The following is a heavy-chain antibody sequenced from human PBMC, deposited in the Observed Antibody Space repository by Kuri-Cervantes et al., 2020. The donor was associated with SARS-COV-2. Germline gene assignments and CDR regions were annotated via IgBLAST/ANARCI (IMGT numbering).Heavy chain of an antibody. CDR3: ARHPSELNQLLYWVYYYYMDV. V-gene: IGHV4-38-2*01. CDR1: GYSISSGYY. D-gene: IGHD2-2*02. CDR2: IYHSGST. Sequence: SETLSLTCAVSGYSISSGYYWGWIRQPPGKGLEWIGSIYHSGSTYYNPSLKSQVTISVDTSKNQFSLKLSSVTAADTAVYYCARHPSELNQLLYWVYYYYMDVWGKGTTVTVSS. J-gene: IGHJ6*03.